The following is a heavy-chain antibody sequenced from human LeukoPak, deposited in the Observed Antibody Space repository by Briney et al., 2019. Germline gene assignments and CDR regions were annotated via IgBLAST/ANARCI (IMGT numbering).Heavy chain of an antibody. CDR2: IYHNGNT. CDR1: GGSISSGANS. Sequence: SETLSLTCAVSGGSISSGANSWNWIRQPPGKGLEWIGYIYHNGNTYYNPSLKSRVTISVERSKNQFSLKLSSVTAADTAVYYCARGYNVGSFDYWGQGTLVTVSS. D-gene: IGHD5-24*01. J-gene: IGHJ4*02. CDR3: ARGYNVGSFDY. V-gene: IGHV4-30-2*01.